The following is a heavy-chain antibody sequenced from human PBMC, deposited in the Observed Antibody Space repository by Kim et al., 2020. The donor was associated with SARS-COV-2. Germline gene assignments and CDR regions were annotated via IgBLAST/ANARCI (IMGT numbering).Heavy chain of an antibody. Sequence: GGSLRLSCAASGFTFSTYAMNWVRQAPGKGLEWVSSISSSSSYIYYADSVKGRFTISRDNAKNSLYLQMNSLRAEDTAVYYCAGGRPFDYWGQGTLVTVSS. CDR1: GFTFSTYA. V-gene: IGHV3-21*01. CDR3: AGGRPFDY. CDR2: ISSSSSYI. D-gene: IGHD3-16*01. J-gene: IGHJ4*02.